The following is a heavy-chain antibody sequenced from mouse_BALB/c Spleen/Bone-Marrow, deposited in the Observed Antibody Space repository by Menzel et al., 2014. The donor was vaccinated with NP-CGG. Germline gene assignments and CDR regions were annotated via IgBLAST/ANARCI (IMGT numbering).Heavy chain of an antibody. CDR2: IRNKAKGYTT. Sequence: DVQLQESGGGSVQPGGSLILSCAPSGFTFTDYYMSWVRQPPGKALEWLGFIRNKAKGYTTEYSASVKGRFTISRDNSQRILYLQMNTLRAEDSATYYCARDENVGIYWYFDVWGAGTTVIVSS. CDR1: GFTFTDYY. CDR3: ARDENVGIYWYFDV. J-gene: IGHJ1*01. V-gene: IGHV7-3*02.